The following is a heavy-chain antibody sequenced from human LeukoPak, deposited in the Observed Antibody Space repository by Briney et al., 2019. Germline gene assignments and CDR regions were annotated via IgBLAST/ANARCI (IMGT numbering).Heavy chain of an antibody. V-gene: IGHV1-46*01. Sequence: ASVKVSCKASGYTFTSYYMHWVRQAPGQGLEWMGIINPSGGSTSYAQKLQGRVTMTRDTSTSTVYMELSSLRSEDTAVYYCARVYLSGRYFDYWGQGTLVTVSS. CDR3: ARVYLSGRYFDY. J-gene: IGHJ4*02. CDR1: GYTFTSYY. D-gene: IGHD2-8*02. CDR2: INPSGGST.